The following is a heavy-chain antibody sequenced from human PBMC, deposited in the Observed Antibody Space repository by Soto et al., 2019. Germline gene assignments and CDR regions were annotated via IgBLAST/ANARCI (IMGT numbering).Heavy chain of an antibody. J-gene: IGHJ5*02. D-gene: IGHD3-10*01. CDR3: ATELGENPASPLDA. CDR1: GVTFSSET. CDR2: IIPLFGTA. Sequence: QVQLVQSGADVKKPGSSVKVSCQASGVTFSSETLGWVRQAPGQGLEWMGGIIPLFGTASYAQKFQGRVTITADESTSTVYMELSSLRSDDTAVYFCATELGENPASPLDAWGQGTLVTVSS. V-gene: IGHV1-69*01.